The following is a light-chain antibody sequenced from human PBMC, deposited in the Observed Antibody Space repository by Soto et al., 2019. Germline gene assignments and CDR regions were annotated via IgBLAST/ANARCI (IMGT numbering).Light chain of an antibody. V-gene: IGKV3-11*01. CDR3: QQRSNRIT. J-gene: IGKJ5*01. Sequence: EVVLTQSPGTLSLSQEERATVSCRASQTISRNYLAWYQKKPGQAPRLLIYDASNRATGIPARFSGSGSGTDFTLTISSLEPEDFAVYYCQQRSNRITFGQGTRLETK. CDR1: QTISRNY. CDR2: DAS.